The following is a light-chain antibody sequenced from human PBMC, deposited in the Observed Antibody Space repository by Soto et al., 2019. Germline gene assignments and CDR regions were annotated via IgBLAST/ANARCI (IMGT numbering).Light chain of an antibody. Sequence: DIQLTQSPSFLSASVGDRVSITCRASQSIRSHLNWYQQKAGKAPKVLIYAASSLQGGVPSRFSGSGSGTDFTLTISSLQPEDFATYYCQQANSFPLTFGGGTKVDIK. V-gene: IGKV1-39*01. CDR1: QSIRSH. CDR2: AAS. J-gene: IGKJ4*01. CDR3: QQANSFPLT.